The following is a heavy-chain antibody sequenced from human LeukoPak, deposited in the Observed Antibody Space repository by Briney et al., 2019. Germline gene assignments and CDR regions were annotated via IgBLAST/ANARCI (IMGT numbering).Heavy chain of an antibody. CDR1: GFTFSSYA. V-gene: IGHV3-23*01. Sequence: PGGSLRLSCVASGFTFSSYAMSWVRQAPGKGLEWVSTISGSDGSIYYADSVKGRFTISRDNSKNTLYLQMNSLRAEDTALYYCAQNWNLDCWGQGTLVTVSS. D-gene: IGHD1-1*01. CDR2: ISGSDGSI. J-gene: IGHJ4*02. CDR3: AQNWNLDC.